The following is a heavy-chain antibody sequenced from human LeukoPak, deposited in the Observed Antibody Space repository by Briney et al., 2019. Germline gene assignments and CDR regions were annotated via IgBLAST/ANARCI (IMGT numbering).Heavy chain of an antibody. CDR3: AKGYNYGDY. CDR2: ISYDGNNK. V-gene: IGHV3-30-3*01. Sequence: GGSLRLSCAAPGFIFSNYAMHWVRQAPGKGLEWITVISYDGNNKYYADSMKGRFTVSRDNSRNTLDLQMNSLRDEDTAVYYCAKGYNYGDYWGQGTLVTVSS. J-gene: IGHJ4*02. CDR1: GFIFSNYA. D-gene: IGHD3-16*01.